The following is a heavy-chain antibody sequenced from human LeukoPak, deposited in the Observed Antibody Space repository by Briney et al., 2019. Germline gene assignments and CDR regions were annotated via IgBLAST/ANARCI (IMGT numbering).Heavy chain of an antibody. D-gene: IGHD4-23*01. Sequence: PSETLSLTCTVSGYSISSGYYWGWIRQPPGKGLEWIGSIYYSGSTYYNPSLKSRVTISVDTSKNQFSLRLSSVTAADTAVYYCARPYLRGTVVNNWFDPWGQGTMVTVSS. V-gene: IGHV4-38-2*02. CDR2: IYYSGST. CDR3: ARPYLRGTVVNNWFDP. J-gene: IGHJ5*02. CDR1: GYSISSGYY.